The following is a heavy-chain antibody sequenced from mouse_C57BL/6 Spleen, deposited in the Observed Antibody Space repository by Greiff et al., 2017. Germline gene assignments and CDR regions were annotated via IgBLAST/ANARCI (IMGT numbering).Heavy chain of an antibody. CDR3: ARRYYDYDGYCDV. CDR1: GYTFTSYW. V-gene: IGHV1-55*01. Sequence: QVQLQQPGAELVKPGASVKMSCKASGYTFTSYWITWVKQRPGQGLEWIGDIYPGSGSTNYNEKFKSKATLTVDTSSSTAYMQLSSLTSEDSADYYSARRYYDYDGYCDVWGTGTTVTVSS. CDR2: IYPGSGST. J-gene: IGHJ1*03. D-gene: IGHD2-4*01.